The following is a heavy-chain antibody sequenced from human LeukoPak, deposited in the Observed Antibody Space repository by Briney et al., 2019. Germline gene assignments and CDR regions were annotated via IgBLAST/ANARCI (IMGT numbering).Heavy chain of an antibody. V-gene: IGHV3-33*08. CDR3: ARDISARYMDV. CDR2: IWYDGSNQ. J-gene: IGHJ6*04. CDR1: GFTFSSYA. D-gene: IGHD6-25*01. Sequence: GGSLRLSCAASGFTFSSYAMHWVRQAPGKGLEWVAVIWYDGSNQYYADSVKGRYTVSRDNSKNTLYLQMNSLRAEDTAVYYCARDISARYMDVWGKGTTVTVSS.